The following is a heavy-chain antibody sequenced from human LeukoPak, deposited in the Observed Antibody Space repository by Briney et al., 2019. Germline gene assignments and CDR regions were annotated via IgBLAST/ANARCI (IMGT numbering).Heavy chain of an antibody. CDR3: ARRPYSDTSGRLSDV. D-gene: IGHD3-22*01. Sequence: GGSLRLSCAASGFPFNAYWMTWVRQAPGKGLEWVSYLSGRSDSIYYAESVKGRFTISRDNARNSLYLQMNSLRDEDTAVYFCARRPYSDTSGRLSDVWGQGTTVTVSS. J-gene: IGHJ6*02. CDR1: GFPFNAYW. CDR2: LSGRSDSI. V-gene: IGHV3-48*02.